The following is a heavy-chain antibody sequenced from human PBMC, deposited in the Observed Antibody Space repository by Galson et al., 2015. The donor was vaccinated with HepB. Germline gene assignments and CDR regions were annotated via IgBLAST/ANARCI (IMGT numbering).Heavy chain of an antibody. J-gene: IGHJ6*03. CDR3: ARDGWSGSYLGYYYYYYMDV. D-gene: IGHD1-26*01. V-gene: IGHV3-48*01. CDR1: GFTFSSYS. CDR2: ISSSSSTI. Sequence: LRLSCAASGFTFSSYSMNWVRQAPGKGLEWVSYISSSSSTIYYADSVKGRFTISRDNAKNSLYLQMNSLRAEDTAVYYCARDGWSGSYLGYYYYYYMDVWGKGTTVTVSS.